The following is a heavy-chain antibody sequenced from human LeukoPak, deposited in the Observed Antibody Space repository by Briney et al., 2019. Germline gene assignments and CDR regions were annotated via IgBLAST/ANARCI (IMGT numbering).Heavy chain of an antibody. Sequence: GGSLRLSCAASGFTFSSYWMSWVRQAPGKGLEWVANIKQDGSEKYYVDSVKGRFTISRDNAKNSLYLQMNSLRAEDTAVYYCARDWARGYSSSWYYFDYWGLGTLVTVSP. CDR3: ARDWARGYSSSWYYFDY. J-gene: IGHJ4*02. D-gene: IGHD6-13*01. V-gene: IGHV3-7*05. CDR2: IKQDGSEK. CDR1: GFTFSSYW.